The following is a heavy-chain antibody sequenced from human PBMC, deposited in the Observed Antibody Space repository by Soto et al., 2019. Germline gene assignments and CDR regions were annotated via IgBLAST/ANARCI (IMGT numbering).Heavy chain of an antibody. V-gene: IGHV3-48*01. CDR3: ARDMGSIAVAGPKFDY. Sequence: GGSLRLSCAASGFTFSSYSMNWVRQAPGKGLEWVSYISSSSSTIYYADSVKGRFTISRDNAKNSLYLQMNSLRAEDTAVYYCARDMGSIAVAGPKFDYWGQGTLVTVSS. CDR1: GFTFSSYS. D-gene: IGHD6-19*01. J-gene: IGHJ4*02. CDR2: ISSSSSTI.